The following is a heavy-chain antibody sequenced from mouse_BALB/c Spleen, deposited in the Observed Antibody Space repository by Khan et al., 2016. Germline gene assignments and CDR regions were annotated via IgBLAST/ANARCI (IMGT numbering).Heavy chain of an antibody. Sequence: VQLKESGAELAKPGASVKMSCKASGYTFTNYWMHWIKQRPGQGLEWIGYINPTAGYTDYNQKFKDKATLTADKSSSTVYMQLSSLTYEDSAVYFCARIEWRNVVDYVCQFTTLTVSS. V-gene: IGHV1-7*01. CDR1: GYTFTNYW. D-gene: IGHD1-3*01. J-gene: IGHJ2*01. CDR2: INPTAGYT. CDR3: ARIEWRNVVDY.